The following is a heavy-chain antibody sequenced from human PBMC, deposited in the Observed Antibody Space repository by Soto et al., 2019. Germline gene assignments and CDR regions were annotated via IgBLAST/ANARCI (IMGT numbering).Heavy chain of an antibody. J-gene: IGHJ4*02. V-gene: IGHV3-66*01. D-gene: IGHD4-4*01. CDR3: ARDSLRTTFAFDY. CDR1: GFTVSSNY. CDR2: IYSGGST. Sequence: EVQLVESGGGLVQPGGSLRLSCAASGFTVSSNYMSWVRQAPGKGLEWVSVIYSGGSTYYADCVKGRFTISRDNSKNTLYLQMNSLRAEDTAVYYCARDSLRTTFAFDYWGQGTLVTVSS.